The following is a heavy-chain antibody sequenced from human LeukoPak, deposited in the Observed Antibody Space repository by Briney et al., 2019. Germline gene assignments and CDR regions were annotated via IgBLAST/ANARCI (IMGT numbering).Heavy chain of an antibody. Sequence: SETLSLTCTVSGGSISSYYWSWVRQPPGKGLEWIGYIYYSGSTNYNPSLKSRVSISIDTSKSQFSLKVSSVTAADTAVYYCARHGTTGTNLNWFDPWGQGTLVTVSS. J-gene: IGHJ5*02. CDR2: IYYSGST. V-gene: IGHV4-59*01. CDR1: GGSISSYY. CDR3: ARHGTTGTNLNWFDP. D-gene: IGHD1-1*01.